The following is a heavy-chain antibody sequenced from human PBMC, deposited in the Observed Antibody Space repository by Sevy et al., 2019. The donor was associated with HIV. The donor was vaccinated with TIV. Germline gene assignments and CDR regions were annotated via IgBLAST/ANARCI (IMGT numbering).Heavy chain of an antibody. CDR3: ARGYSNYLIDY. D-gene: IGHD4-4*01. CDR1: GGSISSYY. J-gene: IGHJ4*02. Sequence: SETLSLTCTVSGGSISSYYWSWIRQPPGKGLEWIGYIYYSGSTNYNPSLKSRVIISVDTSKNQFSLKLSSVTAADTAVYYCARGYSNYLIDYWGQGTLVTVSS. V-gene: IGHV4-59*01. CDR2: IYYSGST.